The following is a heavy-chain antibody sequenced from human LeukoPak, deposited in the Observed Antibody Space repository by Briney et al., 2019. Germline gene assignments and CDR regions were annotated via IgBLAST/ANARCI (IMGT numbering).Heavy chain of an antibody. J-gene: IGHJ4*02. D-gene: IGHD5-18*01. CDR3: ARVVSSYGSSPIDY. CDR2: INPNSGGT. CDR1: GYTFTGYY. V-gene: IGHV1-2*05. Sequence: PEASVKVSCKASGYTFTGYYMHWVRQAPGQGLEWMGRINPNSGGTNYAQKFQGRVTMTRDTSISTAYMELSRLRSDDTVVYYCARVVSSYGSSPIDYWGQGTLVTVSS.